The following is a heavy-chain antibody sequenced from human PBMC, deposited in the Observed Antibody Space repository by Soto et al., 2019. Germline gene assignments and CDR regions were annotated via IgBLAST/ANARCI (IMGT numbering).Heavy chain of an antibody. CDR2: IIPIFGTA. CDR3: ARQRLWGTSGYYYFEN. Sequence: ASVKVSCKASGGTFSSYAISWVRQAPGQGLEWMGGIIPIFGTANYAQKFQGRVTITADESTSTAYMELSSLRSEDTAVYYCARQRLWGTSGYYYFENWGQGTLVTVSS. V-gene: IGHV1-69*13. J-gene: IGHJ4*02. CDR1: GGTFSSYA. D-gene: IGHD3-22*01.